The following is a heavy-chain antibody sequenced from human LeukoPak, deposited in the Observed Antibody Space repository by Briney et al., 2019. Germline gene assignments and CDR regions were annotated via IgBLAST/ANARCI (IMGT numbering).Heavy chain of an antibody. J-gene: IGHJ4*02. D-gene: IGHD4-23*01. CDR1: GGSISSSSYY. V-gene: IGHV4-39*07. CDR2: IYYSGST. Sequence: SETLSLTCTVSGGSISSSSYYWGWIRQPPGKGLEWIGSIYYSGSTYYNPSLKSRVTISVDTSKNQFSLKLSSVTAADTAVYYCARATVEFSYRLFDFWGQGTLVAVSA. CDR3: ARATVEFSYRLFDF.